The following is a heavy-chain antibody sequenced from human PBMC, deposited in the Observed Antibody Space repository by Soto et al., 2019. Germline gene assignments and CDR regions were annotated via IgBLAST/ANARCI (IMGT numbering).Heavy chain of an antibody. J-gene: IGHJ6*02. D-gene: IGHD5-18*01. V-gene: IGHV4-59*08. CDR3: RRSIRYNTDV. CDR1: GGSISSYY. CDR2: IYYSGST. Sequence: SETLSLTCTVSGGSISSYYWSWIRQPPGKGLEWIGYIYYSGSTYYNPSLKSRVTISVDTSKNQFSLKLTSVTAADTAVYYCRRSIRYNTDVWAQGTKVTVSS.